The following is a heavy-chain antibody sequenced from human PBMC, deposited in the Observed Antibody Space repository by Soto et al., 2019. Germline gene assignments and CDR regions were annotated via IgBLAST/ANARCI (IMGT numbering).Heavy chain of an antibody. CDR3: EREEGYDSAFDY. CDR1: GFTFSSYE. J-gene: IGHJ4*02. Sequence: GGSLRLSCAASGFTFSSYEMNWVRQAPGKGLEWVSYISSSGSTIYYADSVKGRFTISRDNAKNSLYLQMNSLRAEDTAVYYCEREEGYDSAFDYWGQGTLVTVSS. V-gene: IGHV3-48*03. D-gene: IGHD5-12*01. CDR2: ISSSGSTI.